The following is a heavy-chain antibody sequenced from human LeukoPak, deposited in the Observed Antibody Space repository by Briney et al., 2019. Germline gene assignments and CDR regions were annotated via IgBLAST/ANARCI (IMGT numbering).Heavy chain of an antibody. J-gene: IGHJ5*02. V-gene: IGHV3-23*01. CDR2: ISDSGGST. CDR1: GFTFRSYA. D-gene: IGHD6-19*01. Sequence: PGGSLRLSCAASGFTFRSYAMNWVRQAPGKGLEWVSVISDSGGSTYYGDSVKGRFTISRDNSKNTLYLQMYSLRVEDTALYYCAKGSGSGWYGWFDPWGQGTLVTVSS. CDR3: AKGSGSGWYGWFDP.